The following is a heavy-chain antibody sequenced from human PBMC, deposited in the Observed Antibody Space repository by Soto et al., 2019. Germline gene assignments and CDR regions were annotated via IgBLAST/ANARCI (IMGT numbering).Heavy chain of an antibody. CDR1: GGTFSSYA. CDR2: IIPIFGTA. D-gene: IGHD3-10*01. Sequence: SVKVSCKASGGTFSSYAISWVRQAPGQGLEWMGGIIPIFGTANYAQKFQGRVTITADKSTSTAYMELSSLRSEDTAVYYCARQEGSGSYYRDYYYYYGMDVWREGTTVTVTS. V-gene: IGHV1-69*06. CDR3: ARQEGSGSYYRDYYYYYGMDV. J-gene: IGHJ6*04.